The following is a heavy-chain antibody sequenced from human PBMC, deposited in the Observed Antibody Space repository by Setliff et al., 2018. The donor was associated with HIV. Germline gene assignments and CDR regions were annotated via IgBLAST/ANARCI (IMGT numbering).Heavy chain of an antibody. Sequence: TGGSLRLSCAASGFTFSSAWMGWVRQAPAKGLEWVANISPDGSEKNYVDSVKGRFTISRDNSKNSLYLQMNSLRAEDTAVYYCARELQWSRYSGREEEDYWGQGTLVTVSS. D-gene: IGHD1-26*01. J-gene: IGHJ4*02. CDR3: ARELQWSRYSGREEEDY. V-gene: IGHV3-7*01. CDR1: GFTFSSAW. CDR2: ISPDGSEK.